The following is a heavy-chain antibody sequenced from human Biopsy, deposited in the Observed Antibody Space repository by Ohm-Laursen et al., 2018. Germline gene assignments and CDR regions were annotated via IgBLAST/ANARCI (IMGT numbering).Heavy chain of an antibody. D-gene: IGHD3-16*01. CDR2: INRDSDTA. Sequence: RSLRLSCSASGFIFGDYDMHWVRQAPGKGLEWVSRINRDSDTADYVDSVRGRFTISRDNARKTLFLQMNSLRPEDTALYYCVKDRGGARASFHYWGQGIRVAVSS. V-gene: IGHV3-9*01. CDR3: VKDRGGARASFHY. J-gene: IGHJ4*02. CDR1: GFIFGDYD.